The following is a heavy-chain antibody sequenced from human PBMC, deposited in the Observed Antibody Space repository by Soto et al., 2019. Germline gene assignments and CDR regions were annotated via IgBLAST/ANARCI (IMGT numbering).Heavy chain of an antibody. D-gene: IGHD3-10*01. CDR2: IRHDGSEV. Sequence: PGGSLRLSCEGSGFTFRNYWMTWVRQAPGKGLEWVANIRHDGSEVYYVDSVTGRFTISRDNTKISLYLQMLSLRAEDTAVYYCSRLWSYYDSAGLISYLEYWGQGTLVTVSS. J-gene: IGHJ4*02. CDR1: GFTFRNYW. V-gene: IGHV3-7*01. CDR3: SRLWSYYDSAGLISYLEY.